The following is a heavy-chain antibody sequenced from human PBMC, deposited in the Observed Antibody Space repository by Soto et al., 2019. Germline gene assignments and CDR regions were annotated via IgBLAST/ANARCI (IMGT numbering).Heavy chain of an antibody. Sequence: EVQLLESGGGLVQPGGSLRLSCAASGFTFSSYAMSWVRQAPGKGLEWVSAISGSGGSTYYADSVKGRFTISRDNSKNTLYLQMNSLRAEDKAVYYCAKEDSRDSSGPRSFDYWGQGTLVTVSS. D-gene: IGHD6-19*01. CDR2: ISGSGGST. J-gene: IGHJ4*02. CDR3: AKEDSRDSSGPRSFDY. CDR1: GFTFSSYA. V-gene: IGHV3-23*01.